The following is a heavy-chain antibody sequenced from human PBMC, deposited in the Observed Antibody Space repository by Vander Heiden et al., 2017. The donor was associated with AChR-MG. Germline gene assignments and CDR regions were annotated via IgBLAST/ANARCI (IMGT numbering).Heavy chain of an antibody. CDR1: GYTFTSYY. D-gene: IGHD2-15*01. V-gene: IGHV1-46*01. CDR3: AREGRARTEEPNFDY. CDR2: INTSGGST. Sequence: QVQLVQSGAEVKKPGASVKVSCKASGYTFTSYYMHWVRQAPGQGLEWMGIINTSGGSTSYAQKFQGRVTMTRDTSTSTVYMELSSLRSEDTAVYYCAREGRARTEEPNFDYWGQGTLVTVSS. J-gene: IGHJ4*02.